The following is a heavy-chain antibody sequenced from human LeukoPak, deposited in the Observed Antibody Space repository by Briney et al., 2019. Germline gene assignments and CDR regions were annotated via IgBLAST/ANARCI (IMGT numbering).Heavy chain of an antibody. D-gene: IGHD3-10*01. J-gene: IGHJ5*02. V-gene: IGHV1-69*05. Sequence: ASVKVSCKASGGTFSSYAISWVRQAPGQGLEWMGGIIPIFGTANYAQNFQGRFTITTDESTSTTYMELSSLRSEDTAVYYCARLIRGPLAGRFDPWGQGTLVTVSS. CDR1: GGTFSSYA. CDR2: IIPIFGTA. CDR3: ARLIRGPLAGRFDP.